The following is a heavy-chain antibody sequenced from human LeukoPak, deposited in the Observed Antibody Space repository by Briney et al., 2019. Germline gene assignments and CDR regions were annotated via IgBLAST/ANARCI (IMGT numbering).Heavy chain of an antibody. CDR2: IYSGGRT. CDR3: AKDGGGFSGNYC. D-gene: IGHD1-26*01. CDR1: GFTVSSNS. J-gene: IGHJ4*02. V-gene: IGHV3-66*01. Sequence: GGSLRLSCTVSGFTVSSNSMSWVRQAPGKGLEWVSVIYSGGRTYHADSVKGRFLISRDNFKNTVYLHMKSLRGEDTAVYYCAKDGGGFSGNYCWGQGTLVTVSS.